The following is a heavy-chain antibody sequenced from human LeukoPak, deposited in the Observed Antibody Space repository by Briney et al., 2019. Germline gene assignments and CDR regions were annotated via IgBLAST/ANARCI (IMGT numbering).Heavy chain of an antibody. CDR2: INPSGGST. CDR3: ARSIRITRPLGDDYYYGMDV. V-gene: IGHV1-46*01. CDR1: GYTFTSYY. Sequence: ASVKVSCKAPGYTFTSYYMHWVRQAPGQGLEWMGIINPSGGSTSYAQKFQGRVTMTRDTSTSTVYMELSSLRSEDTAVYYCARSIRITRPLGDDYYYGMDVWGHGTTVTVSS. D-gene: IGHD3-3*01. J-gene: IGHJ6*02.